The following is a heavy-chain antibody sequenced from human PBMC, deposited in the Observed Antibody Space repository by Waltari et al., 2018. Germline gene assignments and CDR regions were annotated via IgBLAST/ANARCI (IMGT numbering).Heavy chain of an antibody. J-gene: IGHJ4*02. D-gene: IGHD3-10*01. CDR2: IKQDGSEK. V-gene: IGHV3-7*01. CDR1: W. CDR3: AARGLWFGAPGY. Sequence: WMSWVRQAPGKGLEWVANIKQDGSEKYYVDSVKGRFTISRDNAKNSLYLQMNSLRAEDTAVYYCAARGLWFGAPGYWGQGTLVTVSS.